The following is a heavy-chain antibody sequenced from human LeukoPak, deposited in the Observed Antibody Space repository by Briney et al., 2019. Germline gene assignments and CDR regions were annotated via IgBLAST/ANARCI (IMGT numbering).Heavy chain of an antibody. CDR3: ARGTSGLPVDY. CDR1: GGSISSYY. D-gene: IGHD2-21*01. V-gene: IGHV4-59*01. CDR2: IYYTGNT. Sequence: SETLSLTCTLSGGSISSYYWSWIRQPPGKGLEWIGYIYYTGNTNYNPSLKSRVTTSVDTSKNLFSLNVNFATAADTAVYYCARGTSGLPVDYWGQGTLVTVSS. J-gene: IGHJ4*02.